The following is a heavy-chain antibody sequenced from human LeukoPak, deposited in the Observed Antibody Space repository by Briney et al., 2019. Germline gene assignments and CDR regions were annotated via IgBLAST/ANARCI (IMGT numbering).Heavy chain of an antibody. CDR3: ARVMSGYSYGYPDY. V-gene: IGHV4-34*01. CDR2: INHSGST. Sequence: PSETLPLTCAVYGGSFSGYYWSWIRQPPGKGLEWIGEINHSGSTNYNPSLKSRVTISVDTSKNQFSLKLSSVTAADTAVYYCARVMSGYSYGYPDYWGQGTLVTVSS. D-gene: IGHD5-18*01. J-gene: IGHJ4*02. CDR1: GGSFSGYY.